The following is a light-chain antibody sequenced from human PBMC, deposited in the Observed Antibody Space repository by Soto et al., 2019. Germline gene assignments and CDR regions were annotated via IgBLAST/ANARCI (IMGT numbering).Light chain of an antibody. CDR2: RNN. J-gene: IGLJ2*01. V-gene: IGLV1-47*01. Sequence: QLVLTQPPSASGTPGQRVTFSCSGGRSNIGSNYVFWYQQFPGTAPKLLIYRNNQRPSGVPDRFSGSKSGTSAALAISGLRSEDEDDYYCTSWDDSLYHVVFGGGTKLTVL. CDR3: TSWDDSLYHVV. CDR1: RSNIGSNY.